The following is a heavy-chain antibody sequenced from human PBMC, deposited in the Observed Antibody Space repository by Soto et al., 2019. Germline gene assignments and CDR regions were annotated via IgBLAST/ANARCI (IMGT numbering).Heavy chain of an antibody. D-gene: IGHD2-21*01. V-gene: IGHV4-39*07. J-gene: IGHJ4*02. CDR3: ARGNVVAIDY. Sequence: SATLSLTCTVSGDSISGSPYFWGWIRQPPGKGLEWIGSVFHNGSTHYNPSLRSRVTISVDRSKNQFSLKLSSVTAADTAVYYCARGNVVAIDYWGQGTLVTVSS. CDR2: VFHNGST. CDR1: GDSISGSPYF.